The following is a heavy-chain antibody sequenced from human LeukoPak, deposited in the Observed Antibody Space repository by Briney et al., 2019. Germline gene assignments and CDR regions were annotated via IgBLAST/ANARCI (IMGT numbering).Heavy chain of an antibody. V-gene: IGHV4-4*02. Sequence: SETLSLTCTVSGNSISSDDWWTWVRQPPGRGLELIGEIYHRGSTNYNPSIKSRVTISIDKSKNQFSLMLSSVTAADTAVYYCARRQYYDSTGYFVYWGQGTLVTVSS. J-gene: IGHJ4*02. CDR1: GNSISSDDW. CDR3: ARRQYYDSTGYFVY. CDR2: IYHRGST. D-gene: IGHD3-22*01.